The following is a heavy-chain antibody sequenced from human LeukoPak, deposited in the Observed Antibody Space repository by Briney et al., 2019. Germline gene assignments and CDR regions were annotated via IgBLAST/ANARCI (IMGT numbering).Heavy chain of an antibody. Sequence: ASVKVSCKTSGYTFTNYGISWLRQAPGQGLEWMGWINPNSGGTNYAQKFQGRVTMTRDTSISTAYMELSRLRSDDTAVYYCARDRGIQLWLYWGQGTLVTVSS. CDR3: ARDRGIQLWLY. CDR1: GYTFTNYG. V-gene: IGHV1-2*02. CDR2: INPNSGGT. J-gene: IGHJ4*02. D-gene: IGHD5-18*01.